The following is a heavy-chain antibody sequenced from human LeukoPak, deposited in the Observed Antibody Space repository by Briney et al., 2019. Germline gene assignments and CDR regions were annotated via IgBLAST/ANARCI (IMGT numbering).Heavy chain of an antibody. CDR1: GFTFSDYY. V-gene: IGHV3-11*01. CDR3: ATMPYCSSATCYDFGMDV. Sequence: PGGSRRLSGAASGFTFSDYYTSWIRQAPGKGLEWVSYISRSGNTIKYADSVKGRFTISRDNPKNSLYLQLHSLRGEDAAVYYCATMPYCSSATCYDFGMDVWGQGTTVTVSS. J-gene: IGHJ6*02. D-gene: IGHD2-2*01. CDR2: ISRSGNTI.